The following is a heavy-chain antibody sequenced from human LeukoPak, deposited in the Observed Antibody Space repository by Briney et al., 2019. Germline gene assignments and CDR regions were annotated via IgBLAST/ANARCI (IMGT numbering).Heavy chain of an antibody. J-gene: IGHJ4*02. CDR2: IYYSGNT. CDR1: GGSISSYY. V-gene: IGHV4-59*08. D-gene: IGHD1-26*01. Sequence: SETLSLTCTVSGGSISSYYWHWIRQPPGKGLEWHGYIYYSGNTNYNPPLKSRLTILVDTSKNQFSLKLSSVTAADTAVYYCARSWGAAPDYWGQGTLVTVSS. CDR3: ARSWGAAPDY.